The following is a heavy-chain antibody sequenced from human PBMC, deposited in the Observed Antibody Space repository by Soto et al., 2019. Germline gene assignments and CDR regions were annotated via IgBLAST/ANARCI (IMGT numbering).Heavy chain of an antibody. CDR3: TTVGSGYSSSWYNGWFDP. CDR1: GFTFSNAW. CDR2: IKSKTDGGTT. V-gene: IGHV3-15*01. J-gene: IGHJ5*02. D-gene: IGHD6-13*01. Sequence: EVQLVESGGGLVKPGGSLRLSCAASGFTFSNAWMSWVRQAPGKGLEWVARIKSKTDGGTTDYAAPVKGRFTISRDDSKNTLYLQMNSLKTEDTAVYYCTTVGSGYSSSWYNGWFDPWGQGTLVTVSS.